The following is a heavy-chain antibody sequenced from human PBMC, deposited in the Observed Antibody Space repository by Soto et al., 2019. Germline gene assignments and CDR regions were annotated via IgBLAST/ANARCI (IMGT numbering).Heavy chain of an antibody. J-gene: IGHJ5*02. V-gene: IGHV4-31*03. Sequence: QVQLQESGPGLVKPSQTLSLTCTVSVASISSGGYYWSWIRQHPGEGLEWIGYIYYSGSTSYNPSVKGRVTISVDTSKNQFSLKLSSVTDADTAVYYCARESKYDTSGYPPWFAPWGQGTLVTVSS. CDR1: VASISSGGYY. D-gene: IGHD3-22*01. CDR2: IYYSGST. CDR3: ARESKYDTSGYPPWFAP.